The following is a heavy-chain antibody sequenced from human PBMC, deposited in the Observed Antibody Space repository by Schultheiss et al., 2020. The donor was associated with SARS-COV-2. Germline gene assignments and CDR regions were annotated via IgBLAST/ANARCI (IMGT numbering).Heavy chain of an antibody. J-gene: IGHJ6*03. CDR2: INHSGST. CDR3: ARVAGYSSSWYNPYYYMDV. D-gene: IGHD6-13*01. V-gene: IGHV4-34*01. Sequence: GSLRLSCAVYGGSFSGYSWSWIRQPPGKGLDWIGEINHSGSTNYNPSLKSRVTISVDTSKNQFSLKLSSVTAADTAVYYCARVAGYSSSWYNPYYYMDVWGKGTTVTVSS. CDR1: GGSFSGYS.